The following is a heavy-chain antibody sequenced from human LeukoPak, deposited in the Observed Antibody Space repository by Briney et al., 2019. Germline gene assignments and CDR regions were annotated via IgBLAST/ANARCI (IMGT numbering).Heavy chain of an antibody. CDR3: ARGYYDSSGYYLGIFDY. Sequence: ASVKVSCKASGGTFSSYAISWVRQAPGQRLEWMGRIIPILGIANYAQKFQDRVTITADKSTSTAYMELSSLRSEDTAVYYCARGYYDSSGYYLGIFDYWGQGTLVTVSS. D-gene: IGHD3-22*01. CDR1: GGTFSSYA. CDR2: IIPILGIA. V-gene: IGHV1-69*04. J-gene: IGHJ4*02.